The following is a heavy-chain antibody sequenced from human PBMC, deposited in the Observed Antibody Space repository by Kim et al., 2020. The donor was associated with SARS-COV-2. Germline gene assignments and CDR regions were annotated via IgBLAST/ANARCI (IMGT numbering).Heavy chain of an antibody. Sequence: GGVDPEDGETIYAQKFQGRVTMTEDTSTDTAYMELRSLRSEDTAVYYCATAPAYCGGDCYSVGHWFDPWGQGTLVTVSS. CDR2: VDPEDGET. J-gene: IGHJ5*02. CDR3: ATAPAYCGGDCYSVGHWFDP. D-gene: IGHD2-21*02. V-gene: IGHV1-24*01.